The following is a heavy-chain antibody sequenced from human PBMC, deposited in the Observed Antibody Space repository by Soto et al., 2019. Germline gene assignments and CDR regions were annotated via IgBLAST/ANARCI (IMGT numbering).Heavy chain of an antibody. D-gene: IGHD3-3*01. Sequence: GGSLRLSCAASGFTFSSYGMHWVRQAPGKGLEWVAVISYDGSNKYYADSVKGRFTISRDNSKNTLYLQMNSLRAEDTAVYYCAKDLYDFWSGYEDPSTVIYYGMDVWGQGTTVTVYS. J-gene: IGHJ6*02. CDR2: ISYDGSNK. V-gene: IGHV3-30*18. CDR1: GFTFSSYG. CDR3: AKDLYDFWSGYEDPSTVIYYGMDV.